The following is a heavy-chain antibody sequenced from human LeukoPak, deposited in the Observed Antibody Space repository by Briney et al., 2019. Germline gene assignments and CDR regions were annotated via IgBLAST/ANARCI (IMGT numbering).Heavy chain of an antibody. CDR3: ASTIRGYYYMDV. J-gene: IGHJ6*03. D-gene: IGHD3-10*01. Sequence: SPSETLSLTCDVSGVAIRSGHWWSWVRQIPGKGLGWIGEIHQSGSTNYHASLKSRVTIAVDTSKNQFYLKLSSVTAADTAVYYCASTIRGYYYMDVWGKGTTVTVSS. CDR2: IHQSGST. CDR1: GVAIRSGHW. V-gene: IGHV4-4*02.